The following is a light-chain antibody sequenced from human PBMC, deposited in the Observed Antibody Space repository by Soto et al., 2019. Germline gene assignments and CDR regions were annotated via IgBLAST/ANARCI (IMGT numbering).Light chain of an antibody. CDR3: AQDYIFPRT. CDR1: QGIRND. Sequence: VQMTQSPSSLSASVGDRVTIACRASQGIRNDLGWYQQKPGTAPKLLIYAASHLQSGVPSRFSGSGSGTDFTLIISSLQPEDFATYYCAQDYIFPRTFGQGTKVDIK. CDR2: AAS. J-gene: IGKJ1*01. V-gene: IGKV1-6*01.